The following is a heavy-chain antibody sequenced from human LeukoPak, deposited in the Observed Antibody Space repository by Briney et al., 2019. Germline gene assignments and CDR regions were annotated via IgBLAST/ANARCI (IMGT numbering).Heavy chain of an antibody. J-gene: IGHJ4*02. CDR2: ISSSSSYI. CDR3: ARESIGGVFGVLY. Sequence: SGGSLRLSCAASGFTFSSYSMNWVRQAPGKGLEWVSSISSSSSYIYYADSVKGRFTISRDNAKNSLYLQMNSLRAEDTAVYYCARESIGGVFGVLYWGQGTLVTVSS. V-gene: IGHV3-21*01. CDR1: GFTFSSYS. D-gene: IGHD3-3*01.